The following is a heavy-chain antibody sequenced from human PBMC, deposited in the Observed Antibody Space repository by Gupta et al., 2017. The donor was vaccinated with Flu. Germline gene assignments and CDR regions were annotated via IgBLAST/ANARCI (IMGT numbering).Heavy chain of an antibody. D-gene: IGHD6-13*01. V-gene: IGHV1-69*01. CDR2: IIPIFGTA. J-gene: IGHJ6*02. CDR1: GGTFSSYA. Sequence: QEQLVQSGAEVKKPGSSVKVSCKASGGTFSSYAISWVRQAPGQGLEWMGGIIPIFGTAKYAQKCQGRVTITADESTSTAYRELSSRRSEETAVYYGARGPAGMGSSSWPDYGMDVGGQGTTVTVSS. CDR3: ARGPAGMGSSSWPDYGMDV.